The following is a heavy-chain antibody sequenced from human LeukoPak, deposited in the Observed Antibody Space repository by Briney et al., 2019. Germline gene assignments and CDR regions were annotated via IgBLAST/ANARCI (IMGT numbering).Heavy chain of an antibody. D-gene: IGHD5-24*01. CDR1: GGSISSYY. CDR2: IYYSGST. J-gene: IGHJ4*02. CDR3: ARGGRGWLQIDY. V-gene: IGHV4-59*01. Sequence: SETLSLTCTVSGGSISSYYWSWIRQPPGKGLEWIGYIYYSGSTNYNPSLKSRVTMSVDTSKNQFSLKLSSVTAADTAVYYCARGGRGWLQIDYWGQGALVTVSS.